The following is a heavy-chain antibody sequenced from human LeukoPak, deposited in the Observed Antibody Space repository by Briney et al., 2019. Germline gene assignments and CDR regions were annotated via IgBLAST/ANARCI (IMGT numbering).Heavy chain of an antibody. J-gene: IGHJ4*02. V-gene: IGHV4-38-2*02. CDR1: GYSISSGYY. Sequence: SETLSLTCTVSGYSISSGYYWGWIRQPPGKGLEWIGSIYHSGSTYYNPSLKSRVTIPVDTSKNQFSLKLSSVTAADTAVYYCAAKLLNPNDYWGQGTLVTVSS. CDR2: IYHSGST. D-gene: IGHD2/OR15-2a*01. CDR3: AAKLLNPNDY.